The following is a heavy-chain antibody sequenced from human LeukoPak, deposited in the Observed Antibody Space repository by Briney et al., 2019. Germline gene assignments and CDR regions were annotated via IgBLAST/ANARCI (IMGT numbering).Heavy chain of an antibody. CDR2: IYYSGST. CDR3: ARDLVVPAAGYYYYYYMDV. J-gene: IGHJ6*03. V-gene: IGHV4-59*01. CDR1: GGSINNYY. Sequence: PSETLSLTCTVSGGSINNYYWSWIRQPPGKGLEWIGYIYYSGSTNYNPSLKSRVTISLDTSKNQFSLKLSSVTAADTAVYYCARDLVVPAAGYYYYYYMDVWGKGTTVTVSS. D-gene: IGHD2-2*01.